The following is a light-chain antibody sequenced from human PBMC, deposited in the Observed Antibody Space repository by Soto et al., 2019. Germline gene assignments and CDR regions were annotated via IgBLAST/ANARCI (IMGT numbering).Light chain of an antibody. CDR1: QSLIYSDGNTY. J-gene: IGKJ2*01. Sequence: DVVMTQSPFSLPVTLGQPASISCRSSQSLIYSDGNTYLSWFQQRPGQSPRRLIYKVSNRDSGVPDRFSGSGSGTDFTLKISRVEAEDVGVYYCMQGTHWPRTLGQWTKLEIK. CDR2: KVS. V-gene: IGKV2-30*01. CDR3: MQGTHWPRT.